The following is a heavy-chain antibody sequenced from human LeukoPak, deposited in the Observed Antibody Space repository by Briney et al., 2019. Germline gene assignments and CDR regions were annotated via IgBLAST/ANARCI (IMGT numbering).Heavy chain of an antibody. J-gene: IGHJ3*02. CDR3: AGRLPYYYDSSGSISGRFDAFDAFDI. Sequence: PGGSLRLSCAASGFTFSSYAMSWVRQAPGKGLEWVSVIYSGGSTYYADSVKGRFTISRHNSKNTLYLQMNSLRAEDTAVYYCAGRLPYYYDSSGSISGRFDAFDAFDIWGQGTMVTVSS. CDR2: IYSGGST. CDR1: GFTFSSYA. V-gene: IGHV3-53*04. D-gene: IGHD3-22*01.